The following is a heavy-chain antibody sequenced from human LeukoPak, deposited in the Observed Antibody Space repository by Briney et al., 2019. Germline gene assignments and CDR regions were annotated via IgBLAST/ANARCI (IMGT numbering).Heavy chain of an antibody. J-gene: IGHJ4*02. D-gene: IGHD6-13*01. CDR2: INPNSGGT. CDR3: VREPSSLYSSSWEDY. Sequence: ASVKVSCKASGYTFTGYYMHWVRQAPGQGLEWMGWINPNSGGTNYAQKFQGRVTMTRDTSISTAYMELSRLRSDDTAVYYCVREPSSLYSSSWEDYWGQGTLVTVSS. CDR1: GYTFTGYY. V-gene: IGHV1-2*02.